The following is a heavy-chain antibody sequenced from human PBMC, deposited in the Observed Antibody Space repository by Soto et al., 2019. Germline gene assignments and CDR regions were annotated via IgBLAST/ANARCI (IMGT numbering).Heavy chain of an antibody. CDR2: IYYSGSIIT. CDR3: ARSEYSRRGNWFDP. CDR1: GGSITGYY. Sequence: PSETPSLTCTVSGGSITGYYWSWIRKPPGKGLECIVYIYYSGSIITNSNPSLKSRVAILVDTSKNQFSLKLSSVTAADTAVYYCARSEYSRRGNWFDPWGQGTLVTVSS. J-gene: IGHJ5*02. V-gene: IGHV4-59*13. D-gene: IGHD5-12*01.